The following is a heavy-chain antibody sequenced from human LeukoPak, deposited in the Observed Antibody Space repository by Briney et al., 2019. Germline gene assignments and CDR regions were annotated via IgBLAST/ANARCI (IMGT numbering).Heavy chain of an antibody. J-gene: IGHJ6*02. Sequence: SETLSLTCTVSGGSISSYYWSWIRQSPGKGLEWIGYINFRGNTKYSPALESRVTISEDPSKNQFSLRLTSLTAADTAVYYCARVDWWFDIMTGWPAITNNGMDVWGQGTTVIVSS. CDR2: INFRGNT. CDR1: GGSISSYY. CDR3: ARVDWWFDIMTGWPAITNNGMDV. D-gene: IGHD3-9*01. V-gene: IGHV4-59*01.